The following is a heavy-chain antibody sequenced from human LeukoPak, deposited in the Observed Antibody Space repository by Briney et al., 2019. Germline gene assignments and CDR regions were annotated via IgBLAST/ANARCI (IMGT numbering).Heavy chain of an antibody. CDR2: IYSGGST. CDR1: GFTVSSNY. J-gene: IGHJ4*02. CDR3: ARSIVAPPAGYFDY. V-gene: IGHV3-66*01. D-gene: IGHD5-12*01. Sequence: PGGSLRLSCAASGFTVSSNYMSWVRQAPGKGLEWVSVIYSGGSTYYADSVKGRFTISRDNSKNTLYLQMNSLRAEDTAVYCCARSIVAPPAGYFDYWGQGTLVTVSS.